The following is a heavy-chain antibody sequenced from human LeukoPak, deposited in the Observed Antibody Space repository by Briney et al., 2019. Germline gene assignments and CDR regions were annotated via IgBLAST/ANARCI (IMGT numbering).Heavy chain of an antibody. V-gene: IGHV4-4*02. Sequence: SETLSLTCAVSGGSISSSNWWSWVRQPPGKGLEWIGEIYHSGSTYYNPSLKSRVTISVDTSKNQFSLKLSSVTAADTAVYYCAPYSSGWFDYWGQGTLVTVSS. J-gene: IGHJ4*02. CDR2: IYHSGST. CDR1: GGSISSSNW. D-gene: IGHD6-19*01. CDR3: APYSSGWFDY.